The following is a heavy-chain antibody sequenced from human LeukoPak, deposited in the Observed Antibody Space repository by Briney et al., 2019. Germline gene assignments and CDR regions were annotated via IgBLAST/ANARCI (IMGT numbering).Heavy chain of an antibody. CDR1: GYTFTSYT. V-gene: IGHV1-69*04. J-gene: IGHJ4*02. Sequence: SVKVSCKASGYTFTSYTLHCVRQAPGQGLEWMGRIIPILGIANYAQKFQGRVTITADKSTSTAYMELSSLRSEDTAVYYCARDWNGEMATITLDYWGQGTLVTVSS. CDR2: IIPILGIA. D-gene: IGHD5-24*01. CDR3: ARDWNGEMATITLDY.